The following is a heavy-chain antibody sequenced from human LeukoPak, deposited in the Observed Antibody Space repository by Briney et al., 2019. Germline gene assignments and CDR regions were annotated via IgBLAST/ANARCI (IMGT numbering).Heavy chain of an antibody. D-gene: IGHD2-2*01. V-gene: IGHV1-8*02. CDR3: ARSSSTSNWFDP. Sequence: ASVKVSCKASGYTFTAYYIHWVRQATGQGLEWMGWMNPNSGNTGYAQKFQGRVTMTRNTSISTAYMELSSLRSEDTAVYYCARSSSTSNWFDPWGQGTLVTVSS. CDR2: MNPNSGNT. J-gene: IGHJ5*02. CDR1: GYTFTAYY.